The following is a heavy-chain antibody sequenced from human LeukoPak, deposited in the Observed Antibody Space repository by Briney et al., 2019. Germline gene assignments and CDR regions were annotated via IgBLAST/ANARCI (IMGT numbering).Heavy chain of an antibody. CDR1: RFTFSSYS. CDR2: ISSSSSYI. J-gene: IGHJ3*02. Sequence: GGSLRLSCAASRFTFSSYSMNWVRQAPGKGLELVSSISSSSSYIYYADSVKGRFSISRDNAKKSVHLQMISLRAEDTAVYYCARGRVGQWLVDAFDIWGQGTMVTVSS. D-gene: IGHD6-19*01. CDR3: ARGRVGQWLVDAFDI. V-gene: IGHV3-21*01.